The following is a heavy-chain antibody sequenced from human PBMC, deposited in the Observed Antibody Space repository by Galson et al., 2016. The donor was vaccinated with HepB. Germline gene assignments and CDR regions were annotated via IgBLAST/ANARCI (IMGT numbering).Heavy chain of an antibody. D-gene: IGHD6-19*01. CDR1: GFTVSTNY. Sequence: SLRLSCAASGFTVSTNYMSWVRQAPGKGLEWVSVIYGGGSTTYADSVKGRFTISRHNSKNTLYLQMNSLRTEDTAVYYCTRVTPNSNDWYPDYWGQGTLVTVSS. V-gene: IGHV3-53*04. J-gene: IGHJ4*02. CDR3: TRVTPNSNDWYPDY. CDR2: IYGGGST.